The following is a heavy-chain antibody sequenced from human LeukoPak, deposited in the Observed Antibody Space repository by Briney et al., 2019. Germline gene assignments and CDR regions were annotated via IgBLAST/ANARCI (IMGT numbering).Heavy chain of an antibody. D-gene: IGHD2-15*01. J-gene: IGHJ4*02. Sequence: GGSLRLSCAASGFTFSRYGMSWVRQAPGKGLEWVSAISGSGGRTYYADSVKGRFTISRDNAKNSLYLQMNSLRAEDTAVYYCARSVVAATETFDYWGQGTLVTVSS. CDR2: ISGSGGRT. CDR3: ARSVVAATETFDY. CDR1: GFTFSRYG. V-gene: IGHV3-23*01.